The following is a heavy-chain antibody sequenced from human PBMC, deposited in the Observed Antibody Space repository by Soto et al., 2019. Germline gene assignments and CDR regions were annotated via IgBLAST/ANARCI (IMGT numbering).Heavy chain of an antibody. CDR1: GFTFSSYA. V-gene: IGHV3-23*01. J-gene: IGHJ6*02. D-gene: IGHD6-19*01. Sequence: SLRLSCAASGFTFSSYAMSWVRQAPGKGLEWVSAISGSGGSTYYADSVKGRFTISRDNSKNTLYLQMNSLRAEDTAVYYCARFSVAGTLMRDYYYYYGMDVWGQGTTVTVSS. CDR3: ARFSVAGTLMRDYYYYYGMDV. CDR2: ISGSGGST.